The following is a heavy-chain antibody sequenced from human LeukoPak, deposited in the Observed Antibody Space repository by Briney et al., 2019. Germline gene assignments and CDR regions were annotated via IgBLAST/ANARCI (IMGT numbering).Heavy chain of an antibody. V-gene: IGHV1-46*01. Sequence: GASVKDSCKESGYTFTSYYMHWVRQATGQGLEWMGIINPSGGSTSYAQKFQGRVTMTRDTSTSTVYMEPSSLRSEDTAVYYCARDAFRTAVGGKGYCSSTSCYPGNYWGQGTLVTVSS. CDR1: GYTFTSYY. J-gene: IGHJ4*02. D-gene: IGHD2-2*01. CDR3: ARDAFRTAVGGKGYCSSTSCYPGNY. CDR2: INPSGGST.